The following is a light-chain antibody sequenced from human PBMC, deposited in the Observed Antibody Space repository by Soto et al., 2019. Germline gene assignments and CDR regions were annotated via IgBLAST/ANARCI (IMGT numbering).Light chain of an antibody. CDR3: SSFRSSSTSYV. J-gene: IGLJ1*01. V-gene: IGLV2-14*03. CDR1: SSDIGDSKY. Sequence: QSALTQPASVSGSPGQSITISCTGTSSDIGDSKYGSWYQQHPGKAPKLVIYDVSNRPSGVSNRFSGSKSANTASLTISGLQAEDEADYYCSSFRSSSTSYVFGTGTKVTVL. CDR2: DVS.